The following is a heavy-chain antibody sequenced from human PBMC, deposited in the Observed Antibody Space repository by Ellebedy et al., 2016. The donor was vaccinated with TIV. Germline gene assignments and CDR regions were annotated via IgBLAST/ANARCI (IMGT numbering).Heavy chain of an antibody. CDR3: ARDGPRWFDY. Sequence: AASVKVSCKVSGYTLTELSMHWVRQAPGQGLEWMGWINPNSGGTNYAQKFQGWVTMTRDTSISTAYMELSRLRSDDTAVYYCARDGPRWFDYWGQGTLVTVSS. V-gene: IGHV1-2*04. J-gene: IGHJ4*02. CDR2: INPNSGGT. D-gene: IGHD4-23*01. CDR1: GYTLTELS.